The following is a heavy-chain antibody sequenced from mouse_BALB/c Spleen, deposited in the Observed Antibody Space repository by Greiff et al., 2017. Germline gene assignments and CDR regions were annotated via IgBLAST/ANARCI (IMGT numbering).Heavy chain of an antibody. D-gene: IGHD2-4*01. CDR1: GFTFSSYT. CDR2: ISSGGSYT. CDR3: TRERDYYDDY. J-gene: IGHJ2*01. V-gene: IGHV5-6-4*01. Sequence: EVQRVESGGGLVKPGGSLKLSCAASGFTFSSYTMSWVRQTPEKRLEWVATISSGGSYTYYPDSVKGRFTISRDNAKNTLYLQMSSLKSEDTAMYYCTRERDYYDDYWGQGTTLTVSS.